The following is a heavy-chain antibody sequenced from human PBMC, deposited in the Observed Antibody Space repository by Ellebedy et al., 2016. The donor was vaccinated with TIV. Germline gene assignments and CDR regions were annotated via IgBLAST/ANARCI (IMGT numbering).Heavy chain of an antibody. J-gene: IGHJ6*02. CDR1: GFTFSDYS. D-gene: IGHD1-1*01. Sequence: PGGSLRLSCAASGFTFSDYSMNWVRQAPGKGLEWVSYISSRSRTMYYADSVKGRFTVARDNAKDSLYLQMNSLKDEDSAVYFCARDTTPKYYYYGLDVWGQGTTVTVSS. CDR2: ISSRSRTM. V-gene: IGHV3-48*02. CDR3: ARDTTPKYYYYGLDV.